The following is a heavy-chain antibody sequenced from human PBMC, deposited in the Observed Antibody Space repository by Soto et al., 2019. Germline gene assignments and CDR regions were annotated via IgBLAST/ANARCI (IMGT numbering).Heavy chain of an antibody. CDR2: ISAYNGNT. Sequence: QVQLVQSGAEVKKPGASVKVSCKASGYTFTSYGISWVRQAPGQGLEWMGWISAYNGNTNYAQKLQGRVTMTTDTXXSXAXMELRSLRSDDTAVYYCARDENTEGGGYYYYYGMDVWGQGTTVTVSS. D-gene: IGHD2-15*01. V-gene: IGHV1-18*01. CDR3: ARDENTEGGGYYYYYGMDV. CDR1: GYTFTSYG. J-gene: IGHJ6*02.